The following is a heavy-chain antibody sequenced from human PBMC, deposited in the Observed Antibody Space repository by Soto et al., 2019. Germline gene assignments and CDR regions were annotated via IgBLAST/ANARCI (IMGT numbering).Heavy chain of an antibody. D-gene: IGHD1-1*01. CDR2: ISSSGSTI. Sequence: QVQLVESGGGLVKPGGSLRLSCAASGFAFSDPYMSWIRQAPGKGLEWISYISSSGSTIYYADYVKGRFTISRDNAKKSLYLQMDSLTPVDTVVYDCARGGASLTTPFDYWGQGTQVTVSS. CDR1: GFAFSDPY. J-gene: IGHJ4*02. CDR3: ARGGASLTTPFDY. V-gene: IGHV3-11*01.